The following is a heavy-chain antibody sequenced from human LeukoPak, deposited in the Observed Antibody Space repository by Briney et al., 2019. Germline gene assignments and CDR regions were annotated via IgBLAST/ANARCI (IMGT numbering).Heavy chain of an antibody. CDR3: ARKYCSSTSCSWFDP. J-gene: IGHJ5*02. CDR2: INAGNGNT. D-gene: IGHD2-2*01. V-gene: IGHV1-3*01. Sequence: GASVKVSCKASGYTFTSYAMHWVRQAPGQSLELMGWINAGNGNTKYSQKFQGRVTITRDTSASTAYMELSSLRSEDTAVYYCARKYCSSTSCSWFDPWGQGTLVTVSS. CDR1: GYTFTSYA.